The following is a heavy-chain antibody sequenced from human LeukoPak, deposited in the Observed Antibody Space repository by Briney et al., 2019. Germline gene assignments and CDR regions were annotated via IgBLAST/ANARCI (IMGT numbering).Heavy chain of an antibody. D-gene: IGHD3-16*01. CDR1: GYTFTNYI. Sequence: ASVKVSCKASGYTFTNYIIHWVRQAPGQALEWMGWINSVDGNTEYSQKFQGRVTNTRVTSASTAYMDLSSLRSGDTAVYYCARVVTRLREGDYYYDLDVWGQGTTVTVSS. V-gene: IGHV1-3*01. J-gene: IGHJ6*02. CDR2: INSVDGNT. CDR3: ARVVTRLREGDYYYDLDV.